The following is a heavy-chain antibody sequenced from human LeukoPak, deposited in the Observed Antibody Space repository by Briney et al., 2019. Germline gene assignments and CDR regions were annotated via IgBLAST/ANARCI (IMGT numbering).Heavy chain of an antibody. CDR2: LYTSGST. V-gene: IGHV4-4*07. J-gene: IGHJ4*02. CDR1: GGSITDYH. D-gene: IGHD3-22*01. Sequence: SETLTLTCTVSGGSITDYHWIWIRQPAGKGLEWIGRLYTSGSTNYNPSLKSRVSMSVDTSKKQFSLRLSPVTAADTAIYYCASDYFDRTGYYGFIYWGQGSLVTISS. CDR3: ASDYFDRTGYYGFIY.